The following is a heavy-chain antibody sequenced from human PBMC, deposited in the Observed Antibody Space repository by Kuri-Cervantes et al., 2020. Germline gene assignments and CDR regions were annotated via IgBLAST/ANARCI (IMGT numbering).Heavy chain of an antibody. J-gene: IGHJ5*02. CDR2: INAGNGNT. Sequence: ASVKVSCKVSGYTLTYRYLHWVRQAPGQRLEWTGWINAGNGNTKYSQKFQGRVTITRDTSASTAYMELSSLRSEDTAVYYCAKGVPAAMLSWFDPWGQGTLVTVSS. D-gene: IGHD2-2*01. CDR1: GYTLTYRY. V-gene: IGHV1-3*01. CDR3: AKGVPAAMLSWFDP.